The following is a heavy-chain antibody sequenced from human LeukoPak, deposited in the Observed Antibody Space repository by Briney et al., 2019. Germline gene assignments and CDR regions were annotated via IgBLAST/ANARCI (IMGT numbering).Heavy chain of an antibody. CDR1: GFTFSSYS. CDR3: ARDKVTDDAFDI. J-gene: IGHJ3*02. V-gene: IGHV3-21*01. CDR2: ISSSSSYI. Sequence: GGSLRLSCAASGFTFSSYSMNWVRQAPGKGLEWVSSISSSSSYIYYADSVKGRFTISRDNAKNSLYLQMNSLRAEDTAVYYCARDKVTDDAFDIWGQGTMVTVSS.